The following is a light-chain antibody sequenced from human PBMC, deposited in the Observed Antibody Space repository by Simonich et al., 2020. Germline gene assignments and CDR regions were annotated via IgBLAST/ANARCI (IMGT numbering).Light chain of an antibody. CDR3: SSYTSSSTV. V-gene: IGLV2-14*01. CDR1: SSDVGGYNY. J-gene: IGLJ2*01. Sequence: QPALTQPASVSGSPGQSITISCTGTSSDVGGYNYVSWYQQHPGKAPNLMIYDVINRPSGVSNRFSGSKSGNTASLTISGLQAEDEADYYCSSYTSSSTVFGGGTKLTVL. CDR2: DVI.